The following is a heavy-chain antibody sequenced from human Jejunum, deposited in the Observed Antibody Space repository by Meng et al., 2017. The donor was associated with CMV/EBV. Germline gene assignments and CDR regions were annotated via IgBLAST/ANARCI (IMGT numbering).Heavy chain of an antibody. D-gene: IGHD3-22*01. Sequence: VNWRRQTNEKGHEWMGWMSPNNGKKGYAQKFQGRVTWTRNISISTAYMEMSGLKSEDTAVYYCARAGEVFFHDSTSSSDYYYGGLRFWGQGTLVTVSS. J-gene: IGHJ4*02. CDR2: MSPNNGKK. V-gene: IGHV1-8*01. CDR3: ARAGEVFFHDSTSSSDYYYGGLRF.